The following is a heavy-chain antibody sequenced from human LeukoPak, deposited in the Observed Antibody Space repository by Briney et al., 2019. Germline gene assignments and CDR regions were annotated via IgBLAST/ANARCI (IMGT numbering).Heavy chain of an antibody. J-gene: IGHJ6*02. Sequence: SVKVSCKASGGTFSSYAISWVRQAPGQGLEWMRRIIPILGIANYAQKFQGRVTITADKSTSTAYMELSSLRSEDTAVYYCARDLGIGTSSHYYYYYGMDVWGQGTTVTVSS. V-gene: IGHV1-69*04. CDR3: ARDLGIGTSSHYYYYYGMDV. CDR1: GGTFSSYA. D-gene: IGHD2-2*01. CDR2: IIPILGIA.